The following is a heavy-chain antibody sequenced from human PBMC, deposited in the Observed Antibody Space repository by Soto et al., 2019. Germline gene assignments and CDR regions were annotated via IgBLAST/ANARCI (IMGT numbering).Heavy chain of an antibody. CDR1: NGSVSSGNYL. V-gene: IGHV4-61*01. CDR3: ASLPQVYGANFDY. CDR2: IYYSAST. J-gene: IGHJ4*02. D-gene: IGHD4-17*01. Sequence: SETLSLTCTFSNGSVSSGNYLLSWIRQHPGKGLEWIWYIYYSASTNYNPSLKSRVTISVDTSKNQFSLKLSSVAAADTAVYYCASLPQVYGANFDYWGQGTLVTVSS.